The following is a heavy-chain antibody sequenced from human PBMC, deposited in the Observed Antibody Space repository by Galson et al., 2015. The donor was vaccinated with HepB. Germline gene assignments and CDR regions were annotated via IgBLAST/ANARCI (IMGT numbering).Heavy chain of an antibody. CDR1: GGSIINDY. CDR3: AKYGRYELLYGNWFDP. Sequence: SETLSLTCTVSGGSIINDYWTWIRQPAGKGLEWIGRISSSGTTNYNPSLKSRVTMSVDTSKNQFSLILSSVTAADTAVYYCAKYGRYELLYGNWFDPWGQGTLVTVSS. J-gene: IGHJ5*02. CDR2: ISSSGTT. D-gene: IGHD2-2*02. V-gene: IGHV4-4*07.